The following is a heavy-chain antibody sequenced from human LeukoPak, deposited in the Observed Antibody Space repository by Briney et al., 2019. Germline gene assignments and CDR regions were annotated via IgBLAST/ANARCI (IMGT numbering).Heavy chain of an antibody. CDR2: IYPGDSDT. D-gene: IGHD3-22*01. V-gene: IGHV5-51*01. CDR1: GYSFTSYW. J-gene: IGHJ4*02. CDR3: TRSKYYYDSSGYFTFDY. Sequence: GESLKISCKGSGYSFTSYWIGWVRQMPGKGLEWMGIIYPGDSDTRYSPSFQGQVTISADKSISTAYLQWSSLKDSDTAMYYCTRSKYYYDSSGYFTFDYWGQGTLVTVSS.